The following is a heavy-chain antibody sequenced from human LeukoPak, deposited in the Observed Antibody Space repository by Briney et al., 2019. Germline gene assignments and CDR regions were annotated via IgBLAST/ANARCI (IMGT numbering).Heavy chain of an antibody. V-gene: IGHV3-11*01. D-gene: IGHD6-13*01. J-gene: IGHJ2*01. CDR1: GFTFRNYW. Sequence: PGGSLRLSCAASGFTFRNYWMSWIRQAPGKGLEWISYMSGSGGTIYYADSGRGRFTISMDHAKNSLNLQMNSLSAEDTAVYYCARDPKNSNSWYWYFDLWGRGTLVTVSS. CDR2: MSGSGGTI. CDR3: ARDPKNSNSWYWYFDL.